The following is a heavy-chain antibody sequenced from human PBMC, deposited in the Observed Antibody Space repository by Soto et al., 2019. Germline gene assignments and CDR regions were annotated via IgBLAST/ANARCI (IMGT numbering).Heavy chain of an antibody. D-gene: IGHD2-2*01. J-gene: IGHJ6*02. CDR3: ARAHQFCSSTSCWLNGMDV. Sequence: QVQLVESGGGVVQPGRSLRLSCAASGFTFSSYGMHWVRQAPGKGLEGVAGIWYDGSNKYYADSVKGRFTISRDNSKNTLYLQMNSLRAEDTAVYYCARAHQFCSSTSCWLNGMDVWGQGTTVTVSS. CDR2: IWYDGSNK. CDR1: GFTFSSYG. V-gene: IGHV3-33*01.